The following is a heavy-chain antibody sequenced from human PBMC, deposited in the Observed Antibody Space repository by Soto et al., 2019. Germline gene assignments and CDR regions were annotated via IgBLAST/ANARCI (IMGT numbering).Heavy chain of an antibody. Sequence: QVQLVESGGGVVQPGRSLRLSCAASDFSFSSSSMQWVRQAPGKGLEWVAFISDDGSQKYYADSVKGRFTISRDNSKNTLYLQMNSLRAEDTAVYYCARELIDYAPARFGPWGQGTLVTVSS. J-gene: IGHJ5*02. CDR3: ARELIDYAPARFGP. CDR2: ISDDGSQK. D-gene: IGHD4-17*01. CDR1: DFSFSSSS. V-gene: IGHV3-30-3*01.